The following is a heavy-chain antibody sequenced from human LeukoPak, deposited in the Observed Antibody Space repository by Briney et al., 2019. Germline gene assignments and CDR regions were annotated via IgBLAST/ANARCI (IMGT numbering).Heavy chain of an antibody. CDR3: VRGDSRDY. CDR1: GFTFSSYT. D-gene: IGHD6-13*01. J-gene: IGHJ4*02. Sequence: PGGSLRLSCAASGFTFSSYTVNWVRQAPGKGLEWVSCIPDSGSYSHHADSVKGRFTISRDNAKNSLYLHMNNLGAGDTAVYYCVRGDSRDYWGQGTLVTVSS. CDR2: IPDSGSYS. V-gene: IGHV3-21*01.